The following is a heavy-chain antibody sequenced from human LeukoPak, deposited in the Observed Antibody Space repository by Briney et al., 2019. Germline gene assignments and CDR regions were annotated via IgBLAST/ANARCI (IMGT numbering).Heavy chain of an antibody. J-gene: IGHJ3*02. D-gene: IGHD1-26*01. CDR1: GDSISRSDW. CDR2: IYYSGRI. Sequence: KSSDTLSLTCAVSGDSISRSDWWAWIRQPPGKGLEWLGNIYYSGRIYHNPSLQTRVIMSVDSSKNQFSLRLGSVTAMDTAVYYCAKTRSGTYYGDSFDIWGQGRLVIVSS. V-gene: IGHV4-28*05. CDR3: AKTRSGTYYGDSFDI.